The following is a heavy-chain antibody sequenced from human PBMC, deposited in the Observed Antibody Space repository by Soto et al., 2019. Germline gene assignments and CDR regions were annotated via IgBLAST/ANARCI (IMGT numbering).Heavy chain of an antibody. CDR3: ARELYCSGDNCYSWFDP. V-gene: IGHV1-3*01. CDR1: GYTFTSYA. D-gene: IGHD2-15*01. CDR2: INAGNGNT. Sequence: EASVKVSCKASGYTFTSYAMHWVRQAPGQRLEWMGWINAGNGNTKYSQKFQGRVTITRDTSASTAYMELSSLRSEDTAVYYCARELYCSGDNCYSWFDPWGQGTLVTVSS. J-gene: IGHJ5*02.